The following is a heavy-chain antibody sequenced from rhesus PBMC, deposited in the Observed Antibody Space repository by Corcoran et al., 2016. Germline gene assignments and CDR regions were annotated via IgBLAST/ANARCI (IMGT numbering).Heavy chain of an antibody. Sequence: QVQLQEAGPGLVKPSETLSLTCAVSGGSISSSTWASWLRQPPGKGLEWIGEISGSSGSTYYNPSLKSRVTISTDTSKIQCSLKLSSVTAADTAVYYCASPTTDWYFDLWGPGTPITISS. V-gene: IGHV4-65*01. D-gene: IGHD4-29*01. J-gene: IGHJ2*01. CDR1: GGSISSSTW. CDR3: ASPTTDWYFDL. CDR2: ISGSSGST.